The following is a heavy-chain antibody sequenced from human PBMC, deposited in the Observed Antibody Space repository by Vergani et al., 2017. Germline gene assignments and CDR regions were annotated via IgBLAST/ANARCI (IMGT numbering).Heavy chain of an antibody. CDR2: ISGGGDST. J-gene: IGHJ4*02. CDR3: AKELAAAAIGYYFDY. Sequence: VQLVESGGGVVQPGGSLRLSCAASRFTFSSYGMHWVRQAPGKGLEWVSAISGGGDSTYYADSVKGRFTISRDNSKNTLYLQMNSLRAEDTAVYYCAKELAAAAIGYYFDYWGQGTLVTVSS. D-gene: IGHD2-2*01. V-gene: IGHV3-23*04. CDR1: RFTFSSYG.